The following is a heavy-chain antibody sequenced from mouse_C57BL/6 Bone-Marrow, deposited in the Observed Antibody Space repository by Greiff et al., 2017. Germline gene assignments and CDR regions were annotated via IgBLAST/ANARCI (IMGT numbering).Heavy chain of an antibody. CDR2: IDPETGGT. J-gene: IGHJ3*01. Sequence: QVQLQQSGAELVRPGASVTLSCKASGYTFTDYEMHWVKQTPVHGLAWIGAIDPETGGTAYNQKFKGKAILTADKSSSTAYMELRSLTSEDSAVYYCTRREDYVWGQGTLVTVSA. V-gene: IGHV1-15*01. CDR1: GYTFTDYE. D-gene: IGHD2-4*01. CDR3: TRREDYV.